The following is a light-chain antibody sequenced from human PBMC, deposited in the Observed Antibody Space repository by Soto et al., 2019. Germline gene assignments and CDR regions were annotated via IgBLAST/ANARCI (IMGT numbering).Light chain of an antibody. CDR2: EAA. Sequence: DIQMTQSPSTLSAFVGDRVTIICRASQYIHNYLAWYQQKPGEAPKLLIYEAANLESGVPSRFSGSGTGTEFTLTISSLQPDDFATYYCQQSNNYPWTIG. V-gene: IGKV1-5*03. CDR1: QYIHNY. CDR3: QQSNNYPWT. J-gene: IGKJ1*01.